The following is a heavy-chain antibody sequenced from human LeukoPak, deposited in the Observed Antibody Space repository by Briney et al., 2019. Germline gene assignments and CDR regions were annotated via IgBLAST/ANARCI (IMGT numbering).Heavy chain of an antibody. CDR1: GYTFTSYD. CDR2: MNPNSGNT. J-gene: IGHJ4*02. D-gene: IGHD5-24*01. Sequence: ASVTVSCTSSGYTFTSYDINWVRQATGQGLEWMGWMNPNSGNTGYAQKLQGRVTMTRNTSISTAYMELSSLRSEDTAVYYCARGKGKDGYNSDWGQGTLVTVSS. CDR3: ARGKGKDGYNSD. V-gene: IGHV1-8*01.